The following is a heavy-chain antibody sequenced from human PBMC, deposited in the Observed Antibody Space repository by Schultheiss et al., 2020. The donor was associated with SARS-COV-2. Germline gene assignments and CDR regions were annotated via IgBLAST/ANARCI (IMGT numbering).Heavy chain of an antibody. J-gene: IGHJ5*02. Sequence: SETLSLTCTVSGGSISSYYWSWIRQPPGKGLEWIGEINHSGSTNYNPSLKSRVTISVDTSKNQFSLKLSSVTAADTAVYYCARDGRKIPAAIEWFDPWGQGTLVTVSS. CDR1: GGSISSYY. CDR2: INHSGST. D-gene: IGHD2-2*01. V-gene: IGHV4-34*01. CDR3: ARDGRKIPAAIEWFDP.